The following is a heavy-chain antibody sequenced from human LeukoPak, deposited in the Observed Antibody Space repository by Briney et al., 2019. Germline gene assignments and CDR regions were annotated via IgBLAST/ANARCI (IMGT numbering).Heavy chain of an antibody. D-gene: IGHD3-10*01. J-gene: IGHJ4*02. CDR2: INPNSGGT. V-gene: IGHV1-2*02. Sequence: ASVKVSCKASGYTFTGYYMHWVRQAPGQGLEWMGWINPNSGGTNYAQKFQGRVTMTRDTSISTAYMELSRLRSDDTAVYYCARVHIPLFGELLYSFDYWGQGTLVTVSS. CDR3: ARVHIPLFGELLYSFDY. CDR1: GYTFTGYY.